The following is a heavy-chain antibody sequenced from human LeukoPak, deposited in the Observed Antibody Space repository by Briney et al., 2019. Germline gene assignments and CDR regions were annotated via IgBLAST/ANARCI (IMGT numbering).Heavy chain of an antibody. CDR1: GYTFTGYY. D-gene: IGHD3-22*01. Sequence: ASVKVSCKASGYTFTGYYMHWVRQAPGQGLEWMGWINPNSGGTNYAQKFQGRVTMTRDTSISTAYMELSRLTSDDTAVYYCARDDSSGYYPWGQGTLVTVSS. CDR2: INPNSGGT. CDR3: ARDDSSGYYP. V-gene: IGHV1-2*02. J-gene: IGHJ5*02.